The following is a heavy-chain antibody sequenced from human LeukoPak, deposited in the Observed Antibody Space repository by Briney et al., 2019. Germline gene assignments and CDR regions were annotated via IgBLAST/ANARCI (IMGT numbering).Heavy chain of an antibody. CDR1: GFTFNGYG. V-gene: IGHV3-23*01. CDR2: ISGSGGST. CDR3: ARDKVVGPTKFDS. D-gene: IGHD1-26*01. J-gene: IGHJ5*01. Sequence: GGSLRLSCAASGFTFNGYGMSWVRQAPGKGLEWVSVISGSGGSTYYADSVKGRFTISRDNSKNTLYLQMNSLRAEDTAVYYCARDKVVGPTKFDSWGQGTLVTVSS.